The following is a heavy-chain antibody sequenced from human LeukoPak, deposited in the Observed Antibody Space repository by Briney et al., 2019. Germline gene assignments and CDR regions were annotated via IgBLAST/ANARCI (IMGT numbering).Heavy chain of an antibody. V-gene: IGHV4-39*07. CDR3: ASGGHYGGYFDY. J-gene: IGHJ4*02. D-gene: IGHD2-21*01. CDR2: IYYSGST. Sequence: PSETLSLTCTVSGGSISSSSYYWGWIRQPPGKGLEWIGSIYYSGSTYYNPSLKSRVTISVDTSKNQFSLKLSSVTAADTAMYYCASGGHYGGYFDYWGQGTLVTVSS. CDR1: GGSISSSSYY.